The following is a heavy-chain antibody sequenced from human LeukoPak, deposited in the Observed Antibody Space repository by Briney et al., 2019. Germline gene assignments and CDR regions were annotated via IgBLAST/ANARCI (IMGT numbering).Heavy chain of an antibody. Sequence: GGSLRLSCAASGFSITIYAMTWVRRAPGKGLEWVSSITGSGAHTSYADSVKGRFTISRDNSRNTLYLQMNSLRAEDTAIYYCAKDPNGDYVGAFDYWGPGTLVTVSS. CDR1: GFSITIYA. V-gene: IGHV3-23*01. J-gene: IGHJ4*02. D-gene: IGHD4-17*01. CDR2: ITGSGAHT. CDR3: AKDPNGDYVGAFDY.